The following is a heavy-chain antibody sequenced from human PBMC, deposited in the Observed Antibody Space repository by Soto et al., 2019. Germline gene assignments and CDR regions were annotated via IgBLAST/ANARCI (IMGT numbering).Heavy chain of an antibody. D-gene: IGHD1-26*01. CDR1: GGSINNNYYY. CDR2: VSFTGTT. CDR3: ARREIQGPIDY. Sequence: SETLSLTCSVSGGSINNNYYYWGWVRQPPGKGLEWIGSVSFTGTTYYSPSLKSRVTTSIDTSRNQFSLKLTSVTAVDTAVYYCARREIQGPIDYRGQRSPVTGSS. V-gene: IGHV4-39*07. J-gene: IGHJ4*02.